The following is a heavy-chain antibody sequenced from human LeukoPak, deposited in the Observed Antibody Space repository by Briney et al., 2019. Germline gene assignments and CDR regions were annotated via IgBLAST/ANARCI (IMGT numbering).Heavy chain of an antibody. Sequence: SETLSLTCTVSGGSISSYYWSWIRQPPGKGLEWIGYIYYGGSTNYNPSLKSRVTISVDTSKNQFSLKLSSVTAADTAVYYCARGYCSGGSCYYFDYWGQGTLVTVSS. D-gene: IGHD2-15*01. CDR3: ARGYCSGGSCYYFDY. V-gene: IGHV4-59*01. CDR1: GGSISSYY. CDR2: IYYGGST. J-gene: IGHJ4*02.